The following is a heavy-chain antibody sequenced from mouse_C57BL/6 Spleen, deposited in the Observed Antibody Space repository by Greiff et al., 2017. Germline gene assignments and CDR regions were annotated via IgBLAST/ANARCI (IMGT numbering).Heavy chain of an antibody. CDR2: INPNNGGT. V-gene: IGHV1-26*01. CDR1: GYTFTDYC. Sequence: VQLKQSGPELVKPGASVKISCKASGYTFTDYCMNWVKQSHGKSLEWIGDINPNNGGTSYNQKFKGKATLTVDKSSSTAYMELRSLTSEDSAVYYCARGRAWFAYWGQGTLVTVSA. CDR3: ARGRAWFAY. J-gene: IGHJ3*01.